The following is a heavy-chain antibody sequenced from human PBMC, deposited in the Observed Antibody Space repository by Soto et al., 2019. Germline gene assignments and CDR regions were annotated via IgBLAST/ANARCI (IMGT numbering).Heavy chain of an antibody. J-gene: IGHJ3*02. CDR1: GFTFSSYS. CDR3: ARDREMRVTMIVVGIDAFDI. CDR2: ISSSSSTI. D-gene: IGHD3-22*01. Sequence: EVQLVESGGGLVQPGGSLRLSCAASGFTFSSYSMNWVRQAPGKGLEWVSYISSSSSTIYYADSVKDRFTISRDNAKNSLYLQMNSLRDEDTAVYYCARDREMRVTMIVVGIDAFDIWGQGTMVTVSS. V-gene: IGHV3-48*02.